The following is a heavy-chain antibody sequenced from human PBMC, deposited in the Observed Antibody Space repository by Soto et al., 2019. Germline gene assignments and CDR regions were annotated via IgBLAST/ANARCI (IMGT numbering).Heavy chain of an antibody. V-gene: IGHV4-59*12. J-gene: IGHJ6*02. Sequence: LSLTCSVSGGTISSYYWSWIRQPPGKGLEWIGYIYSRGTTSYNPSLKSRATILVDTSKNQFSLRLTSVTATDTAVYYCATGRISRGLDVWGQGTTVTVSS. CDR2: IYSRGTT. CDR3: ATGRISRGLDV. CDR1: GGTISSYY.